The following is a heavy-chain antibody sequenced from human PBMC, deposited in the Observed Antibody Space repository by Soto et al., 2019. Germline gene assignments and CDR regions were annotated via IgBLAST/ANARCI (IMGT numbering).Heavy chain of an antibody. J-gene: IGHJ6*02. CDR2: INPKSGGT. V-gene: IGHV1-2*04. CDR1: GYSFTDYH. Sequence: ASVKVSCKASGYSFTDYHIHWVRQAPGQGLEWLGRINPKSGGTSTAQKFQGWVTMTTDTSISTASMELTRLTSDDTAIYYCARGDSTDCSNGVCSFFYNHDMGVWGQGTTVTVSS. CDR3: ARGDSTDCSNGVCSFFYNHDMGV. D-gene: IGHD2-8*01.